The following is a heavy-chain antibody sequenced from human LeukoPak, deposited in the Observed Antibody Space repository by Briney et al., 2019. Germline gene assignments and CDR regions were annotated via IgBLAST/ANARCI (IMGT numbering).Heavy chain of an antibody. CDR1: EYSFPNYC. V-gene: IGHV5-51*01. CDR2: IYHDDSDT. Sequence: GESLKISCKHSEYSFPNYCIGWVRQVPGKGLEWMGIIYHDDSDTRYSPSFQGQVTISADRSISTAYLQWSSLKASDTAMYYCAIGRGGQQLGDYWGQGTLVTVSS. CDR3: AIGRGGQQLGDY. J-gene: IGHJ4*02. D-gene: IGHD6-13*01.